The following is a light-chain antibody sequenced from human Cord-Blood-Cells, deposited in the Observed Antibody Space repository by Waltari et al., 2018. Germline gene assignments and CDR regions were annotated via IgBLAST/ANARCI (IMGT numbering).Light chain of an antibody. CDR2: DVS. CDR3: SSYTSSSTFVV. Sequence: QSALTQPASGSGSPGQSITISCTGTSSDVGGYNYVSWYQQHPGKAPKLMIYDVSKRPSGVSTRFSGAKSGNTASLTISGLQAEDEADYYCSSYTSSSTFVVFGGGTTLTVL. V-gene: IGLV2-14*01. J-gene: IGLJ2*01. CDR1: SSDVGGYNY.